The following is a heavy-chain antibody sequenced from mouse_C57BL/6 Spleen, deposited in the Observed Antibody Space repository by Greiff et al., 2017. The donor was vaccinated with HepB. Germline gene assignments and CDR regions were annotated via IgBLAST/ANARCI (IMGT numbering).Heavy chain of an antibody. CDR2: INPGSGGT. J-gene: IGHJ4*01. V-gene: IGHV1-54*01. CDR3: ARERDLDYAMDY. Sequence: QVQLKQSGAELVRPGTSVKVSCKASGYAFTNYLIEWVKQRPGQGLEWIGVINPGSGGTNYNEKFKGKATLTADKSSSTAYMQISSLTSEDSAVYFCARERDLDYAMDYWGQGTSVTVSS. CDR1: GYAFTNYL.